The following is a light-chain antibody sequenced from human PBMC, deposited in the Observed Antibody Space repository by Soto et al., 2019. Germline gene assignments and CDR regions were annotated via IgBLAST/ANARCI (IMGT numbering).Light chain of an antibody. CDR2: ENN. J-gene: IGLJ1*01. Sequence: QSVLTQPPSVSEAPGQRVTISCTGSSSNIGAGYEAHWYQQVPGTAPKLLIYENNNRPSGVPDRFSGSKSGTSASLAITGRQAEDEAEYYCQSYDSSLSGYGFGTGTKLTVL. V-gene: IGLV1-40*01. CDR1: SSNIGAGYE. CDR3: QSYDSSLSGYG.